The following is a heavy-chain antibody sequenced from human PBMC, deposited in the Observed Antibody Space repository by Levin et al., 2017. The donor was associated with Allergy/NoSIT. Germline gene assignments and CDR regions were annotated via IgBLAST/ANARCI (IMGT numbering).Heavy chain of an antibody. V-gene: IGHV1-8*01. D-gene: IGHD2-2*01. Sequence: GESLKISCKASGYTFTSYDINWVRQATGQGLEWMGWMNPNSGNTGYAQKFQGRVTMTRNTSISTAYMELSSLRSEDTAVYYCARGSRRYCSSTSCRIYYFDYWGQGTLVTVSS. CDR2: MNPNSGNT. J-gene: IGHJ4*02. CDR1: GYTFTSYD. CDR3: ARGSRRYCSSTSCRIYYFDY.